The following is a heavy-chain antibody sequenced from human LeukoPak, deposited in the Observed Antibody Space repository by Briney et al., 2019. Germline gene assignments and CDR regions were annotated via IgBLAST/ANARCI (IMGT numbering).Heavy chain of an antibody. CDR3: ARRGYSYDYNY. CDR2: ISYSGST. V-gene: IGHV4-39*01. CDR1: GRSISSSTYY. D-gene: IGHD5-18*01. Sequence: SETLSLTCTVSGRSISSSTYYWGWIRQPPGTGLEWIGSISYSGSTYYNPSLKSRVTISVDTSKNQFSLKLSSVTAADTAVYYCARRGYSYDYNYWGQGTLVTVSS. J-gene: IGHJ4*02.